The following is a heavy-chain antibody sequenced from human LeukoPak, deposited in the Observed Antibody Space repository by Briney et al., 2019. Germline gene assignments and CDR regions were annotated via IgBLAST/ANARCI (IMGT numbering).Heavy chain of an antibody. CDR2: ISAYNGNT. J-gene: IGHJ6*03. Sequence: ASVKVSCKASGYTFTSYGISWVRQAPGQGLEWMGWISAYNGNTNYAQKLQGRVTMTTDTSTSTAYMELSSLRSEDTAVYYCASVPLSTMVRGPTADRYYYYYMDVWGKGTTVTISS. CDR1: GYTFTSYG. D-gene: IGHD3-10*01. CDR3: ASVPLSTMVRGPTADRYYYYYMDV. V-gene: IGHV1-18*01.